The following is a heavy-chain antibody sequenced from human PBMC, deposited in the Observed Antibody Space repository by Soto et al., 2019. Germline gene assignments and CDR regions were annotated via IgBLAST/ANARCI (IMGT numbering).Heavy chain of an antibody. CDR1: GFTFSSYA. V-gene: IGHV3-30-3*01. J-gene: IGHJ1*01. CDR2: ISHDGNNK. D-gene: IGHD1-26*01. Sequence: QVQVVESGGGVVQPGRSLRLSCAASGFTFSSYAMHWVRQAPGKGLEWVAAISHDGNNKYYADSVKGRFTISRDNSKNTLDLEMNSLRAEDTAGYCGARELGRGAYFHHWGQGTLVTVSS. CDR3: ARELGRGAYFHH.